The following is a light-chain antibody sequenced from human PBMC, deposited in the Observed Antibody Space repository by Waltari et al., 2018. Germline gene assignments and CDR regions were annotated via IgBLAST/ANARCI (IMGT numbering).Light chain of an antibody. CDR1: QSVSSN. J-gene: IGKJ5*01. Sequence: EIVMTQSPATLSVSPGERATLSCRASQSVSSNLAWYQQKPGQTPRLLIYEASTRPTGIPARFSGSGSGTDFTLSISSLQSEDFAVYYCQQYNTWPPITFGQGTRLEIK. V-gene: IGKV3-15*01. CDR2: EAS. CDR3: QQYNTWPPIT.